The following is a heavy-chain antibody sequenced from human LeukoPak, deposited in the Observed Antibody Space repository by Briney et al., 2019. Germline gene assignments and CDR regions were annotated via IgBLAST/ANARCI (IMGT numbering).Heavy chain of an antibody. V-gene: IGHV3-21*01. CDR1: GFTFSSTFS. Sequence: GGSLRLSCAASGFTFSSTFSMTWVRQAPGEGLEWVSSISSSSSYIYYADSVKGRFTISRDNARSSLYLQMNSLRAEDTAVYYCAREEGSSGRYYFYYYMDVWGKGTTVTVSS. CDR3: AREEGSSGRYYFYYYMDV. CDR2: ISSSSSYI. J-gene: IGHJ6*03. D-gene: IGHD3-22*01.